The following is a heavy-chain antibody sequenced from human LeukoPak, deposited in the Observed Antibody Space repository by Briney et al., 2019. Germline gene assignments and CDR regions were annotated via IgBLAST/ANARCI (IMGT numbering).Heavy chain of an antibody. CDR3: ARDIVLMDYYYYGMDV. D-gene: IGHD2-8*01. CDR1: GFTFSSYA. Sequence: PGGSLRLSCAASGFTFSSYAMSWVRQAPGKGLEWVSAISGGGGRTYYADSMKGRFTISRDNSKNTLDLQMNSLRAEDTAVYYCARDIVLMDYYYYGMDVWGQGTTVTVSS. J-gene: IGHJ6*02. V-gene: IGHV3-23*01. CDR2: ISGGGGRT.